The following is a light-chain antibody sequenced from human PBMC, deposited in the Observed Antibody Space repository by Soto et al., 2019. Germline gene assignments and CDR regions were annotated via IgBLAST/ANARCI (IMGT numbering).Light chain of an antibody. CDR1: QSVRSN. V-gene: IGKV3-15*01. CDR2: GAS. CDR3: QQYNNWPPWT. J-gene: IGKJ1*01. Sequence: EIVMTQSPATLSVSPAERATLSCRASQSVRSNVAWFQQKPGQAPRLLIYGASTRATAIPARFSGSGSETEFTLTISSLQSEDFALYFCQQYNNWPPWTFGRGTKVEVK.